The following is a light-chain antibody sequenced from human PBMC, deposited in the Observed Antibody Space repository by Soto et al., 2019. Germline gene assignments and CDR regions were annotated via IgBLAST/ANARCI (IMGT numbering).Light chain of an antibody. V-gene: IGKV3-20*01. CDR3: QQYYSSPLT. J-gene: IGKJ4*01. CDR2: GAS. Sequence: EIVLTQSPGTLSLSPGERATLSCRASQSVSSSYLAWYQQKPGQAPRLLIFGASIRATGIPDRFIGSGSGTDFTLTISRLEPEDFAVYSCQQYYSSPLTFGGGTKVEIK. CDR1: QSVSSSY.